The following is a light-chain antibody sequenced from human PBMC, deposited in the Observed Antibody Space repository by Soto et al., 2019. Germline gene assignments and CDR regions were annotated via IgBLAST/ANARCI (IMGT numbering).Light chain of an antibody. CDR1: QSVGSNY. J-gene: IGKJ3*01. Sequence: EIVLTQSPGTLSLSLGERATVSCRASQSVGSNYLAWYQRKPGQAPRLLIYGASSRATGIPDRFRGSGAGTHFTRTISRLEPEECSVYYCQQYATTPFTFGPGTKVDIK. V-gene: IGKV3-20*01. CDR3: QQYATTPFT. CDR2: GAS.